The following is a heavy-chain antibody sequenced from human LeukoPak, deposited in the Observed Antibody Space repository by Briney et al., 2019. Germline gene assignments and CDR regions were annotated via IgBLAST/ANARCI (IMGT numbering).Heavy chain of an antibody. D-gene: IGHD4-17*01. J-gene: IGHJ3*01. CDR1: GYTFTSYD. Sequence: ASVKVSCKASGYTFTSYDINWVRQATGQGLEWMGWMNPNIDNPGYAQKFQGRLTMTRNTSISTAYMELSNPRSEDTAVYYCAREIDGDYDSDAFDFWGQGTMVTVSS. CDR2: MNPNIDNP. CDR3: AREIDGDYDSDAFDF. V-gene: IGHV1-8*01.